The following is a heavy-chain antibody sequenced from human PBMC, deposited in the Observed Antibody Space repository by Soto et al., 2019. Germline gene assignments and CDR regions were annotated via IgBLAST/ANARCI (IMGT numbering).Heavy chain of an antibody. CDR1: GGSFSGYY. Sequence: QVQLQQWGAGLLKPSENLSLTCAVYGGSFSGYYWSWIRQPPGKGLEWIGKINHSGSNNYNPSLKGRVTISVDTSKNQVSLKLSSVSAADTAVEYCARDWVVRGPMDVWGQGTTDTVSS. D-gene: IGHD3-10*01. CDR3: ARDWVVRGPMDV. V-gene: IGHV4-34*01. CDR2: INHSGSN. J-gene: IGHJ6*02.